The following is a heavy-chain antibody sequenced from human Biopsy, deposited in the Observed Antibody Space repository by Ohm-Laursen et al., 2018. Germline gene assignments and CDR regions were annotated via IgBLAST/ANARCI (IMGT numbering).Heavy chain of an antibody. CDR2: IILILGTV. CDR3: ASGDIGGIGLDV. J-gene: IGHJ6*02. D-gene: IGHD3-10*01. CDR1: GDTFTTSA. V-gene: IGHV1-69*10. Sequence: VKISCKVSGDTFTTSAISWVRQVPGQGLDWMGRIILILGTVDYGQNFQGRVTIRADTSTTFLELTSLRYDDTAVYYCASGDIGGIGLDVWGLGTTVTVSS.